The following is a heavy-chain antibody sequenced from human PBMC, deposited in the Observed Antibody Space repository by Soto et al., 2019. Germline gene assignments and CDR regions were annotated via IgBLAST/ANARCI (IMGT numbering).Heavy chain of an antibody. CDR3: AKEYGWLQQDYYYGMAV. J-gene: IGHJ6*02. V-gene: IGHV3-30*18. D-gene: IGHD5-12*01. CDR1: GFTFSSYG. CDR2: ISYDGSNK. Sequence: GGSLRLSCAASGFTFSSYGMHWVRQAPGKGLEWVAVISYDGSNKYYADSVKGRFTISRDNSKNTLYLQMNSLRAEDTAVYYCAKEYGWLQQDYYYGMAVWGQGTTVTVSS.